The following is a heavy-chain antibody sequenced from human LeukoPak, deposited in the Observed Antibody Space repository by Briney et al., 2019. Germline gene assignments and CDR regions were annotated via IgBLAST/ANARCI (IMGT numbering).Heavy chain of an antibody. CDR1: GFTFSSYA. J-gene: IGHJ3*02. D-gene: IGHD3-3*01. CDR2: ISGSSSSSYI. V-gene: IGHV3-21*01. CDR3: ARDGYHDFWSGYYRGPARDAFDI. Sequence: GGSLRLPCAASGFTFSSYAMSWVRQAPGKGLEWVSAISGSSSSSYIYYADSVKGRFTISRDNAKNSLYLQMNSLRAEDTAVYYCARDGYHDFWSGYYRGPARDAFDIWGQGTMVTVSS.